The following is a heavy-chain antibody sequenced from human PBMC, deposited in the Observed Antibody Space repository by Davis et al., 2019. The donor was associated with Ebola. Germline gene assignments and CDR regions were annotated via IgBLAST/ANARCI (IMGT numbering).Heavy chain of an antibody. D-gene: IGHD6-19*01. CDR3: AKGSVAVALFDY. CDR1: GFNFRSYG. Sequence: GESLKISCAASGFNFRSYGMHWVRQAPDKGLEWVAVIWYDGSRKYYGDSVKGRFTISRDNSMNTLYLQMNSLRAEDTAVYYCAKGSVAVALFDYWGQGTLVTVSS. CDR2: IWYDGSRK. V-gene: IGHV3-33*06. J-gene: IGHJ4*02.